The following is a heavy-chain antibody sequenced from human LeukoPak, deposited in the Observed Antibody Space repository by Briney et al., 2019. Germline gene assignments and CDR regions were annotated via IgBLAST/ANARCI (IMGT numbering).Heavy chain of an antibody. CDR2: ITWNSGSI. CDR1: GFTFHDYA. J-gene: IGHJ6*03. V-gene: IGHV3-9*01. CDR3: AKDIASSGHYYMDV. Sequence: GRSLRLSCATSGFTFHDYAMHWLRQAPRKGLAWVSGITWNSGSIGYADSVKGRFTISRDNAKNSLYLQMTSLRAEDTAFYYCAKDIASSGHYYMDVWGKGTTVTVSS. D-gene: IGHD6-13*01.